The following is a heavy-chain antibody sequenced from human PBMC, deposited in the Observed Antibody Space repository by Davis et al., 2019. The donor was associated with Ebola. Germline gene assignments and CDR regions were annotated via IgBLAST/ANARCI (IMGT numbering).Heavy chain of an antibody. Sequence: ASVKVSCKASGYTFTSYYMHWVRQAPGQGLEWMGIINPSGGSTSYAQKFQGRVTMTRDTSISTAYMELSRLRSDDTAVYYCAREAYRYGRGSHYDYWGQGTLVTVSS. V-gene: IGHV1-46*01. CDR3: AREAYRYGRGSHYDY. J-gene: IGHJ4*02. CDR1: GYTFTSYY. CDR2: INPSGGST. D-gene: IGHD5-18*01.